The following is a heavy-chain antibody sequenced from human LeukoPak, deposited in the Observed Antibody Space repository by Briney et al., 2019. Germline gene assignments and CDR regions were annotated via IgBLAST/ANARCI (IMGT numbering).Heavy chain of an antibody. V-gene: IGHV3-11*01. CDR2: ISSSGSTI. CDR1: GFTFSDYY. CDR3: ARDQTLGYCSGGSCYPGIAVAGPLDY. D-gene: IGHD2-15*01. Sequence: GGSLRLSCAASGFTFSDYYMSWIRQAPGKGLEWVSYISSSGSTIYYADSVKGRFTISRDNAKNSLYLQMNSLRAEDTAVYYCARDQTLGYCSGGSCYPGIAVAGPLDYWGQGTLATVSS. J-gene: IGHJ4*02.